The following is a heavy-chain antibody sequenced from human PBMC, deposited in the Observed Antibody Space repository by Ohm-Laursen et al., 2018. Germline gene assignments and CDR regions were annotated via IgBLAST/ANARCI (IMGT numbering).Heavy chain of an antibody. CDR1: GGSISSNN. CDR2: IYTSGSI. D-gene: IGHD5-18*01. J-gene: IGHJ4*02. Sequence: GTLSLTCTVSGGSISSNNWSWIRQPAGKGLEWIGRIYTSGSIYYNPSLKSRVTMSKDTSKNQFSLKLSSVTAADTAVYFCARDRGDTLIGGTNDYWGQGIQVTVSS. CDR3: ARDRGDTLIGGTNDY. V-gene: IGHV4-4*07.